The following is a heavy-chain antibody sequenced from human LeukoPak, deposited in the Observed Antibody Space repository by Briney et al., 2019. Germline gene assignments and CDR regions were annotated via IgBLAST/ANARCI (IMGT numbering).Heavy chain of an antibody. CDR2: INSDGSTT. CDR3: TRGGVDH. J-gene: IGHJ4*02. D-gene: IGHD3-16*01. CDR1: GFTFSSYW. V-gene: IGHV3-74*01. Sequence: GGSLRLSCAASGFTFSSYWMHWVRQAPGKGLVWVSRINSDGSTTTYADSVKGRFTVSRDNAKNTLYLQMNGLRAEDTAVYYCTRGGVDHWGQGTLVTVSS.